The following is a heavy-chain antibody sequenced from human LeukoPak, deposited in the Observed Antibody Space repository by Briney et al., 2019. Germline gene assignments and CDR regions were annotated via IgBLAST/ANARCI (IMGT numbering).Heavy chain of an antibody. D-gene: IGHD6-19*01. J-gene: IGHJ6*03. Sequence: SETLSLTCTVSGGSISSYYWSWIRQPPGKGLEWIGYIYYSGSTNYNPSLKSRVTISVDTSKNQFSLKLSSVTAADTAVYYCARLNSSGWYRYYMDVWGKGTTVTISS. CDR2: IYYSGST. V-gene: IGHV4-59*08. CDR1: GGSISSYY. CDR3: ARLNSSGWYRYYMDV.